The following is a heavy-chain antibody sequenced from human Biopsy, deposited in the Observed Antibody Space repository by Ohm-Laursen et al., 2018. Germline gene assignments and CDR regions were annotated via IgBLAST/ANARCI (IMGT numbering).Heavy chain of an antibody. CDR2: IYTSGIT. Sequence: SETLSLTCSVSGGSLSNYYWSWIRQPAGKGLEWIGQIYTSGITNYNPSLKSRVTMSVDTYKNMFSLRVSSVTAADTAVYYCARDRDRRGWFDPWGQGTLVTVSS. CDR3: ARDRDRRGWFDP. V-gene: IGHV4-4*07. CDR1: GGSLSNYY. J-gene: IGHJ5*02. D-gene: IGHD1-14*01.